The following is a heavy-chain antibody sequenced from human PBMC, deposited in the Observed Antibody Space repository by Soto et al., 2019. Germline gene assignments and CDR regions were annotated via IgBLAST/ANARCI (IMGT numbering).Heavy chain of an antibody. J-gene: IGHJ5*02. V-gene: IGHV3-23*01. D-gene: IGHD2-21*01. Sequence: GGSLRLSCAASGFTFPKYAMMWIRQAPGKGLEWISGILGSGGTYHADSVMGRFTISKDNSRNTLYLQMNSLKASDNAMYFCARLGEGPWGQGTLVTVSS. CDR1: GFTFPKYA. CDR2: ILGSGGT. CDR3: ARLGEGP.